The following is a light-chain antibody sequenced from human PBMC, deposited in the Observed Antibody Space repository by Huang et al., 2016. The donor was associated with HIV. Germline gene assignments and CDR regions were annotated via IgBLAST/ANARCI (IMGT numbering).Light chain of an antibody. CDR3: QQYNNWPPLT. CDR1: QNVNTD. Sequence: EVVITQSPAILSVSPGERATLSCRASQNVNTDLAWYKHNPGQAPRLLSYGASTRATGIPARCSGNGSETEFTLTISSLQSEDFAIYYCQQYNNWPPLTFGGGTKVEIK. V-gene: IGKV3-15*01. CDR2: GAS. J-gene: IGKJ4*01.